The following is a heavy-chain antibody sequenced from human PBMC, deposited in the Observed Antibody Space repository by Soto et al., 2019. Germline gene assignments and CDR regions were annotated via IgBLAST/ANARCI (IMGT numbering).Heavy chain of an antibody. V-gene: IGHV1-18*01. D-gene: IGHD6-19*01. CDR1: GYTFTSYG. J-gene: IGHJ6*02. CDR2: ITTDKGKT. CDR3: ARDLIAVAPNYWHGMDV. Sequence: GASVKVSCKTSGYTFTSYGITWVRQAPGQGLEWMGWITTDKGKTTYAQKFQGRVTMTTDTSTTTAYMELRSLRSDDTAVYYCARDLIAVAPNYWHGMDVWGRGTTVTVSS.